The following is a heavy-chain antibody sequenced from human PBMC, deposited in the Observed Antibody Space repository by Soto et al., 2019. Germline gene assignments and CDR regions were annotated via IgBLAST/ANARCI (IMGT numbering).Heavy chain of an antibody. D-gene: IGHD3-10*01. Sequence: QVQLVQSGAEMKKPGSSVKVSCQSSGGTFNTYAMNWVRQAPGQGPEWMGDISPMFGAANYAPKFQGRVTLTADEATGTSDMQLSSWTAEDTALYCCAREVQVHTPAFVYWGQGTLVTVSS. CDR2: ISPMFGAA. J-gene: IGHJ4*02. V-gene: IGHV1-69*19. CDR1: GGTFNTYA. CDR3: AREVQVHTPAFVY.